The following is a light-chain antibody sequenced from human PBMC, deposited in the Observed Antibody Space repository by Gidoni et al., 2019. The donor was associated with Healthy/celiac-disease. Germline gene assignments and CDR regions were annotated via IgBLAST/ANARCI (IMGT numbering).Light chain of an antibody. J-gene: IGLJ2*01. CDR2: SNN. V-gene: IGLV1-44*01. Sequence: QPVLTQPPSASGTTGPRVTISCSGSSSNIGSNTVNWYQQLPGTAPKLLIYSNNQRPSGVPDRFSGSKSGTSASLAISGLQSEDEADYYCAAWDDSLNGPVFGGGTKLTVL. CDR1: SSNIGSNT. CDR3: AAWDDSLNGPV.